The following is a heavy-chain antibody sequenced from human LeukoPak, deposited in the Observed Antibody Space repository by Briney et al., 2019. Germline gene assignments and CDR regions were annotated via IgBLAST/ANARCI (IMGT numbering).Heavy chain of an antibody. CDR1: GFTFSDYY. D-gene: IGHD2-15*01. CDR2: ISSSGSTI. V-gene: IGHV3-11*04. Sequence: PGGSLRLSCAASGFTFSDYYMSWIRQAPGKGLEWLSYISSSGSTIYYADSVKGRFTIPRDNAKNSLYLQMSSLRAEDTGIYYCARRTQYLAFDYWGQGALVTVSS. CDR3: ARRTQYLAFDY. J-gene: IGHJ4*02.